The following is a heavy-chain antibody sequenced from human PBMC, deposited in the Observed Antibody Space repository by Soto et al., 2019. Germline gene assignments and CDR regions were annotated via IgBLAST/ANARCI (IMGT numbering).Heavy chain of an antibody. V-gene: IGHV3-23*01. Sequence: GGSLRLSCAASGFTFSSYAMSWVRQAPGKGLEWVSAISGSGGSTYYADSVKGRFTISRDNSKNTLYLQMNSLRAEDTAVYYCAKPNRGIFGVVSLKGYYFDYWGQGTLVTVSS. CDR2: ISGSGGST. D-gene: IGHD3-3*01. J-gene: IGHJ4*02. CDR3: AKPNRGIFGVVSLKGYYFDY. CDR1: GFTFSSYA.